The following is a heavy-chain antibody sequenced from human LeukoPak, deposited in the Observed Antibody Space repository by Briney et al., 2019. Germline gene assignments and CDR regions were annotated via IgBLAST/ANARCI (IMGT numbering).Heavy chain of an antibody. CDR1: GGSISSYY. CDR2: IYYSGST. D-gene: IGHD3-22*01. V-gene: IGHV4-59*01. Sequence: SETLSLTCTVSGGSISSYYWSWIRQPPGKGLEWIGYIYYSGSTNYNPSLKSRVTISVDTSKNQFSLKLSSVTAAETAVYYCARDLSLAYYYDSSGYDYWGQGTLVTVSS. J-gene: IGHJ4*02. CDR3: ARDLSLAYYYDSSGYDY.